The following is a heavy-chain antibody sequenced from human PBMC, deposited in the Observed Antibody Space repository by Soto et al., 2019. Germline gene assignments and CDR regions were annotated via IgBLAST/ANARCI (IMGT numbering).Heavy chain of an antibody. CDR1: GFTFSSYG. J-gene: IGHJ6*03. V-gene: IGHV3-33*01. Sequence: QVQLVESGGGVVQPGRSLRLSCAASGFTFSSYGMHWVRQAPGKGLEWVAVIWYDGSNKYYADSVKGRFTISRDNSKNTLYLQMNSLRAEDTAVYYCARDRAIFGVVIGYMDVWGKGTTVTVSS. CDR3: ARDRAIFGVVIGYMDV. CDR2: IWYDGSNK. D-gene: IGHD3-3*01.